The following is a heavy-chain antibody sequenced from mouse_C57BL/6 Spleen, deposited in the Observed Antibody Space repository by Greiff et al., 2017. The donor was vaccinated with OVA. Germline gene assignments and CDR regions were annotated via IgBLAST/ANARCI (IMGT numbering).Heavy chain of an antibody. J-gene: IGHJ1*03. Sequence: VQLKQSGPGMVKPSQSLSLTCTVTGYSITSGYDWHWIRHFPGNKLEWMGYISYSGSTNYNPSLKSRISITHDTSKNHFFLKLNSVTTEDTATYYCARGGYFDVWGTGTTVTVSS. CDR2: ISYSGST. CDR1: GYSITSGYD. CDR3: ARGGYFDV. V-gene: IGHV3-1*01.